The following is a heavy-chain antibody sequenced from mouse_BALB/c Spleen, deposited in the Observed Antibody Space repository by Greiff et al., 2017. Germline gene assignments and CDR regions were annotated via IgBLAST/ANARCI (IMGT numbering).Heavy chain of an antibody. CDR2: IYPGDGDT. CDR3: ARGDGYDY. V-gene: IGHV1-87*01. D-gene: IGHD2-3*01. Sequence: VQLQQSGAELARPGASVKLSCKASGYTFTSYWMQWVKQRPGQGLEWIGAIYPGDGDTRYTQKFKSKATLTADKSSSTAYMQLSSLASEDSAVYYCARGDGYDYWGQGTTLTVSS. J-gene: IGHJ2*01. CDR1: GYTFTSYW.